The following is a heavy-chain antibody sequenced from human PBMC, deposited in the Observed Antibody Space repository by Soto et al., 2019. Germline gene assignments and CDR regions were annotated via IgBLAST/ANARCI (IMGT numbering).Heavy chain of an antibody. CDR3: ASVDFGAYIPQFAY. D-gene: IGHD4-17*01. V-gene: IGHV3-23*04. Sequence: EVHLVESGGGLVQPGGSLRLSCAASGFTISSYAMSWVRQAPGKGLEWVSAITGSGGTTYYADSVKGRFTISRDNTKNTLYMQMDSLRAEDTAVYFCASVDFGAYIPQFAYWGQGTLVTVSS. J-gene: IGHJ4*02. CDR2: ITGSGGTT. CDR1: GFTISSYA.